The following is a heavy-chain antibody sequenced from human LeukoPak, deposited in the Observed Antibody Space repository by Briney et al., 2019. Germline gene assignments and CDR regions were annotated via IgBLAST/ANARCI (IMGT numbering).Heavy chain of an antibody. J-gene: IGHJ6*03. V-gene: IGHV4-61*02. D-gene: IGHD6-13*01. CDR1: GGSISGDSYS. CDR2: IYTSGST. CDR3: ARSYSSSSVLSYYYFYMDV. Sequence: SETLSLTCSVSGGSISGDSYSWSWIRQPAGKGLEWIGRIYTSGSTNYNPSLKSRVTISVDTSKNQFSLKVSSVTAADTAVYYCARSYSSSSVLSYYYFYMDVWGKGTTVTVSS.